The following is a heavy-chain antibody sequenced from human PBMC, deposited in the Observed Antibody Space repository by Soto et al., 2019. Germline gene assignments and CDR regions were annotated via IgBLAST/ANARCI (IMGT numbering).Heavy chain of an antibody. CDR1: GYTFTDYA. CDR2: ISPYSGKT. Sequence: APLAQSGPELKSPGASVKVSCKASGYTFTDYAISWLRQDPGKGFQWEGWISPYSGKTTSAENFFDRVTMTTDTSTKTAYWEQRSLRADDTAVYYCARDHGLVWAVRPANYYFAMNVWGQGSTFTFAS. D-gene: IGHD6-6*01. V-gene: IGHV1-18*04. CDR3: ARDHGLVWAVRPANYYFAMNV. J-gene: IGHJ6*02.